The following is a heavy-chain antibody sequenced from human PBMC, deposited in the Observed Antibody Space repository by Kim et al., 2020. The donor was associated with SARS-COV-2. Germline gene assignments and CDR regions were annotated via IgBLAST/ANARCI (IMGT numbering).Heavy chain of an antibody. V-gene: IGHV3-23*01. CDR1: GFTFTSHS. CDR3: AKEWIVAAAGWFDP. J-gene: IGHJ5*02. CDR2: ISTSGDST. Sequence: GGSLRLSCAASGFTFTSHSMSWVRQAPGKGLEWVSAISTSGDSTYYADSVKGRFTISRDNSKNMLFLQMNSLRAEDMAVYYCAKEWIVAAAGWFDPWGQGTLVIVSS. D-gene: IGHD2-2*01.